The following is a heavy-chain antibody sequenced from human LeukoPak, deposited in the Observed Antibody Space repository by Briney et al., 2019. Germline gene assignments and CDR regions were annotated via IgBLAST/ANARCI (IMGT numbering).Heavy chain of an antibody. D-gene: IGHD5-18*01. CDR1: GYTFTSYA. Sequence: GASVKVSCKASGYTFTSYAISWVRQAPGQGLEWMGWISGYNGNTKYAQKVQGRVTMTTDTSTSTDYMELRSLRSDDTAVYYCARGYSYGSDYYYGMDVWGQGTTVTVSS. CDR3: ARGYSYGSDYYYGMDV. V-gene: IGHV1-18*01. CDR2: ISGYNGNT. J-gene: IGHJ6*02.